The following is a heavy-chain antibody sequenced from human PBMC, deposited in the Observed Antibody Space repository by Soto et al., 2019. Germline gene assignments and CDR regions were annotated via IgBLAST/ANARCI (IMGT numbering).Heavy chain of an antibody. D-gene: IGHD3-10*01. CDR1: GGSISSGGYY. CDR2: IYYSGST. J-gene: IGHJ2*01. CDR3: ARDGNTMVRGVINWYFDL. Sequence: PSETLSLTCTVSGGSISSGGYYWSWIRQHPGKGLEWIGYIYYSGSTYYNPSLKSRVTISVDTSKNQFSLKLSSVTAADTAVYYCARDGNTMVRGVINWYFDLWGRGTLVTVSS. V-gene: IGHV4-31*03.